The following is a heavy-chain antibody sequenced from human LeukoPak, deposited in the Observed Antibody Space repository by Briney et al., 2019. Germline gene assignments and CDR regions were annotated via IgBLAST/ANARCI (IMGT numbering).Heavy chain of an antibody. D-gene: IGHD5-12*01. CDR2: ISYDGSNK. CDR1: GFTFSSFA. CDR3: ANGYSGYVPFDY. Sequence: GRSLRLSCAASGFTFSSFAMHWVRQAPGKGLEWVALISYDGSNKYYADSVKGRFTISRDNSKNTLYLQMNSLRAEDTAVYYCANGYSGYVPFDYWGQGTLVTVSS. V-gene: IGHV3-30*04. J-gene: IGHJ4*02.